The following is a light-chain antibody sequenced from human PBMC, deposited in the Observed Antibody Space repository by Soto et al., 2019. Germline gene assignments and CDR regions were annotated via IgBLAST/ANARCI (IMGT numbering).Light chain of an antibody. V-gene: IGKV1-39*01. CDR3: QQTYSSPRT. CDR1: QSIRRS. CDR2: AAS. Sequence: DIQMSQSPPSLPASVAGRVTITCPASQSIRRSLNWYHQKPGKAPNLLIYAASSLQTGVPSRFTGSGSGTDFTLTISNLQPEDFAVYYCQQTYSSPRTFGQGTKVDIK. J-gene: IGKJ1*01.